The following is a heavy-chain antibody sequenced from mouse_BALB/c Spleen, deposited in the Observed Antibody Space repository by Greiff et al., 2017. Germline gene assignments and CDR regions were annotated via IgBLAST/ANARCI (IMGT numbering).Heavy chain of an antibody. V-gene: IGHV1-74*01. J-gene: IGHJ3*01. D-gene: IGHD1-1*01. CDR1: GYSFTSYW. Sequence: QVQLQQSGPQLVRPGASVKISCKASGYSFTSYWMHWVKQRPGQGLEWIGMIDPSDSETRLNQKFKDKATLTVDKSSSTAYMQLSSLTSEDSAVYYCAKRYGSSYEAWFAYWGQGTLVTVSA. CDR3: AKRYGSSYEAWFAY. CDR2: IDPSDSET.